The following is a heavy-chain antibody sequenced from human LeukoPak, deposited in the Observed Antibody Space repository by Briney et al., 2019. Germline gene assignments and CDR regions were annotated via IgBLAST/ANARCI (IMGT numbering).Heavy chain of an antibody. D-gene: IGHD1-26*01. CDR2: IDNRGIFT. J-gene: IGHJ2*01. CDR3: ARRSGYGTYSLWYLDL. V-gene: IGHV3-11*03. Sequence: GGSLRLSCAVSGFTFSEYYMTWIRQAPAKALEWISYIDNRGIFTNYADSVKGRFTISRDDAKNSLYLQMNNLRGEDTGMYYCARRSGYGTYSLWYLDLWGRGTLITVSS. CDR1: GFTFSEYY.